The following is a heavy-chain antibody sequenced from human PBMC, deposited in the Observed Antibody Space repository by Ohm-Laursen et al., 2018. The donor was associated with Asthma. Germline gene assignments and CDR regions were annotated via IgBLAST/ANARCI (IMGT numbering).Heavy chain of an antibody. Sequence: SSLRLSCAASGFTFSIYALHWVRQAPGKGLEWVAITSSAETYKNYANSVKGRFTISKDNSKNTLFLQMNSLRPDDTAVYYCARRDFSGGDTNAAFDIWGQGTMVAVSS. CDR1: GFTFSIYA. J-gene: IGHJ3*02. CDR2: TSSAETYK. CDR3: ARRDFSGGDTNAAFDI. D-gene: IGHD2-21*02. V-gene: IGHV3-30*04.